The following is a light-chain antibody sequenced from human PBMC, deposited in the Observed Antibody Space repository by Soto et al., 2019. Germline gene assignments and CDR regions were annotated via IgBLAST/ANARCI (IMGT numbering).Light chain of an antibody. CDR1: QSISSW. Sequence: DIQMTQSPSTLSATAGDRVTITCRASQSISSWLAWYQQKPGKAPKLLIYKTSILENGVPSRFSGSGSGTEFTLSISSLQPDDFATYYCHQYNSYWTFGQGTKVDIK. J-gene: IGKJ1*01. CDR2: KTS. V-gene: IGKV1-5*03. CDR3: HQYNSYWT.